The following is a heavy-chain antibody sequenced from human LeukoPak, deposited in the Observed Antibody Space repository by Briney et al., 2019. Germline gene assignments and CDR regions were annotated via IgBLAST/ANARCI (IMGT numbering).Heavy chain of an antibody. CDR1: GLPIADFA. J-gene: IGHJ4*02. CDR2: ISGDGVST. CDR3: AKGSGKFDY. V-gene: IGHV3-43*02. Sequence: GGSLRLSCVASGLPIADFAMHWVRQAPGKGLEWVSLISGDGVSTFYADSVKGRFSISRDNSKNSLYLEMNSLRTEDAAMYYCAKGSGKFDYWGQGTLVAVSS.